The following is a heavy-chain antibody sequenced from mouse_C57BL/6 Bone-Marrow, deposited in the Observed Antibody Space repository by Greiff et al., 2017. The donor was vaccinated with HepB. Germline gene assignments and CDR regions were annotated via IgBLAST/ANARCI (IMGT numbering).Heavy chain of an antibody. D-gene: IGHD3-2*02. CDR3: ARWGSSGYPYFDY. V-gene: IGHV1-69*01. CDR2: IDPSDSCT. Sequence: QVQLQQPGAELVMPGASVKLSCKASGYTFPSYWMHWVKLRPGQGLEWIGEIDPSDSCTNYNQKFKGKSTLTVDKSSSTAYMQLSSLSSEDAAVYYCARWGSSGYPYFDYWGQGTTLAVSS. J-gene: IGHJ2*01. CDR1: GYTFPSYW.